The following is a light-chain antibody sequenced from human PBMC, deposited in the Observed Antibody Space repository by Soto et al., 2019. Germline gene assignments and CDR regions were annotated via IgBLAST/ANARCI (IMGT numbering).Light chain of an antibody. J-gene: IGLJ2*01. CDR3: SSYTTNSLHL. Sequence: QSALTQPASVSGSPGQSITISCTGSSSKVGNFNFVSWIQHHPGKAPKLIIYDVNNRPSGVSNRFSGSKSGTTASLTISGLQAEDEAVYYCSSYTTNSLHLFGGGTKVTVL. CDR2: DVN. V-gene: IGLV2-14*03. CDR1: SSKVGNFNF.